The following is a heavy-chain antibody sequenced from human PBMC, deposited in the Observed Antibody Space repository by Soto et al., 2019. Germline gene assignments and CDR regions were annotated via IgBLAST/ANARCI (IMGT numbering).Heavy chain of an antibody. CDR1: GGSINSHTYY. Sequence: PSETLSLTCSVSGGSINSHTYYRAWIRQPPGKGLEWIGYIYYSGGTYYNPSLKSRVTISVDTSKNQFSLELSSVTAADTAVYYCASIYDSSGYYYGNNWFDPWGQGTLVTVSS. V-gene: IGHV4-39*07. J-gene: IGHJ5*02. D-gene: IGHD3-22*01. CDR2: IYYSGGT. CDR3: ASIYDSSGYYYGNNWFDP.